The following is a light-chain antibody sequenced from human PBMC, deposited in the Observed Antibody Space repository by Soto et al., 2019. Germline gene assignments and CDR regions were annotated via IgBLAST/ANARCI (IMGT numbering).Light chain of an antibody. CDR1: QSIRSN. Sequence: EIVMTQSPATLSVSPRERVTLSCRASQSIRSNLAWYQQKPGQAPRLLIFGASTRATGIPARFSGSGSGTEFTLTIGSLQSEDFAVYYCQQYNQWLTFGGGTKVESK. CDR3: QQYNQWLT. J-gene: IGKJ4*01. V-gene: IGKV3-15*01. CDR2: GAS.